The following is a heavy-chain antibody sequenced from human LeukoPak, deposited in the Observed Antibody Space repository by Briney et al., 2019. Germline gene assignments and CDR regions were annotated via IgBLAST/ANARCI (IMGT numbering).Heavy chain of an antibody. Sequence: SETLSLTCAVYGGSFSGYYWSWIRQPPGKGLEWIGKINHSGSTNYNPSLKSRVTISVDTSKNQFSLKLSSVTAADTAVYYCARGGYYDSSGFPSWYYYYGMNVWGQGTTVTVSS. V-gene: IGHV4-34*01. CDR1: GGSFSGYY. D-gene: IGHD3-22*01. J-gene: IGHJ6*02. CDR3: ARGGYYDSSGFPSWYYYYGMNV. CDR2: INHSGST.